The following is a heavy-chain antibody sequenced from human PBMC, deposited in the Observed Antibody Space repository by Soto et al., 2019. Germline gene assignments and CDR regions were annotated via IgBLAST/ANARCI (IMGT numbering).Heavy chain of an antibody. V-gene: IGHV5-51*01. CDR3: ARHVGSVTAESYYFDY. CDR2: TYPGDSDT. D-gene: IGHD2-21*02. J-gene: IGHJ4*02. Sequence: GESLKISCKGSGYSFTSYWIGWVRQMPGKGLEWMGITYPGDSDTRYSPSLQGQVTISADKSISTAYLQWSSMKASDTAMYYCARHVGSVTAESYYFDYWGQGTLVTVSS. CDR1: GYSFTSYW.